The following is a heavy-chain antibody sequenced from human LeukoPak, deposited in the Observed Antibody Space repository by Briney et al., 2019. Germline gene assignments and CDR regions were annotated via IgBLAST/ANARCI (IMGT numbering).Heavy chain of an antibody. J-gene: IGHJ4*02. CDR3: ARTYCSSTSCPGGD. CDR2: IIPIFGIA. V-gene: IGHV1-69*04. CDR1: GGTFSSYA. Sequence: SVKVSCKASGGTFSSYAISWVRQAPGQGLEWMGRIIPIFGIANYAQKFQGRVTITADKSTSTAYMELSSLRSEDTAVYYCARTYCSSTSCPGGDWGQGTLVTVSS. D-gene: IGHD2-2*01.